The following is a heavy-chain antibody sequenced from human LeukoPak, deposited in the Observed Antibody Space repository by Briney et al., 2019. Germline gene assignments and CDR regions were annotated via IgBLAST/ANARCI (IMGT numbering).Heavy chain of an antibody. V-gene: IGHV1-2*02. Sequence: GASVKVSCKASGYTFTSYYMHWVRQAPGQGLEWMGWINPNSGGTNYAQKFQGRVTMTRDTSISTAYMELSRLRSDDTAVYYCVNMAAAGPLNFDYWGQGTLVTVSS. CDR2: INPNSGGT. J-gene: IGHJ4*02. CDR3: VNMAAAGPLNFDY. CDR1: GYTFTSYY. D-gene: IGHD6-13*01.